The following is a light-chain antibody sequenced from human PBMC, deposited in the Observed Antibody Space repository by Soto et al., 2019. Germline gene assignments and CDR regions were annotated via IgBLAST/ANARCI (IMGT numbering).Light chain of an antibody. CDR3: QQYNKWPPWT. J-gene: IGKJ1*01. CDR1: QSVSSD. Sequence: EIVMTQSPVTLSVSPGDRATLSCRASQSVSSDLAWYQQKPGQAPRLLIYGATTRATDIPARFSGSGSGTEFTLTISSLQSEDFAVYYCQQYNKWPPWTFGLWTKVE. V-gene: IGKV3-15*01. CDR2: GAT.